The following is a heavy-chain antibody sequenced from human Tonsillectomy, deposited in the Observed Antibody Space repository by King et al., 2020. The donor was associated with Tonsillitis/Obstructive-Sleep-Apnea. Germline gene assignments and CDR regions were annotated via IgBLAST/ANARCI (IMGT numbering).Heavy chain of an antibody. CDR2: IYSGGST. Sequence: VQLVESGGGLIQPGGSLRLSCAASGFTVSGNSMSWVRQAPGTGLEWVSVIYSGGSTYYADSVKGRFTISRDNSKNTLYFQMNSLRAEDTAVYYCATERDVGAYDYWGQGTLVTVSS. V-gene: IGHV3-53*01. D-gene: IGHD1-26*01. CDR1: GFTVSGNS. J-gene: IGHJ4*02. CDR3: ATERDVGAYDY.